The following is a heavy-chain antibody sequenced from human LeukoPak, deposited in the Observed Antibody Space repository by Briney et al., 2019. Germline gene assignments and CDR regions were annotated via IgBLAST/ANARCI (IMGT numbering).Heavy chain of an antibody. J-gene: IGHJ6*03. CDR1: GFTFSNYE. CDR3: AKTTDNYYYYYMDV. V-gene: IGHV3-48*03. Sequence: GGSLRLSCAASGFTFSNYEMNWVRQAPGKGLEWVSYISSSSSLIYYADSVKGRFTISRDNAKNSLYLQMNSLRAEDTAVYYCAKTTDNYYYYYMDVWGKGTTVTVSS. CDR2: ISSSSSLI. D-gene: IGHD4-17*01.